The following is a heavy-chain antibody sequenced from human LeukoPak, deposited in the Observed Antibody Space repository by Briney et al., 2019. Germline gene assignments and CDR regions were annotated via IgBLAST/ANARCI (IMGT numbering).Heavy chain of an antibody. CDR2: IFYIGST. D-gene: IGHD6-6*01. Sequence: SETLSLTRTVSGGSISSYYWSWIRQPPGKGLEWIGYIFYIGSTNLNPSLKSRVTISLDTSKNQFSLKLSSVTAADTAVYYCARRDSGSYWYFDLWGRGTLVTVSS. CDR3: ARRDSGSYWYFDL. V-gene: IGHV4-59*08. J-gene: IGHJ2*01. CDR1: GGSISSYY.